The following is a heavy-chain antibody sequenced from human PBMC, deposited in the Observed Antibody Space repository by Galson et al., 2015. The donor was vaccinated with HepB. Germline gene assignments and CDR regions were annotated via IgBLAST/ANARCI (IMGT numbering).Heavy chain of an antibody. CDR1: GYTFTSSG. V-gene: IGHV1-18*01. CDR2: ISTYSGNT. Sequence: SVKVSCKASGYTFTSSGISWVRQAPGQGLEWMGWISTYSGNTNYAQKLLDRVTMTTDTSTTTAYMELRSLRSDDTAVYYCVRDKDHAFDIWGQGTMVAASS. CDR3: VRDKDHAFDI. J-gene: IGHJ3*02.